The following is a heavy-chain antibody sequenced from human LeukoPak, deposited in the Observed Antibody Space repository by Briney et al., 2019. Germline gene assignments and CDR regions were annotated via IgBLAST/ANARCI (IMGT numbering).Heavy chain of an antibody. Sequence: SETLSLTCTVSGGSISSYYWSWIRQPPGKGLESIGYIYYSGSTNYNPSLKSRVTISIDTSKNQFSLNLGSVTAADTAIYYCARQNFLVTTGGPSFYFDYWGQGDLVPVSS. V-gene: IGHV4-59*08. D-gene: IGHD4-17*01. CDR1: GGSISSYY. CDR2: IYYSGST. J-gene: IGHJ4*02. CDR3: ARQNFLVTTGGPSFYFDY.